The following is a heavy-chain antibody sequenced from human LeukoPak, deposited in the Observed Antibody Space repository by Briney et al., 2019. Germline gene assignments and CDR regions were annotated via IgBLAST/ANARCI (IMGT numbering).Heavy chain of an antibody. V-gene: IGHV3-7*03. CDR2: IKQDGSES. CDR1: GFTLSIYW. Sequence: PGGSLRLSCAASGFTLSIYWMSWVRQAPGKGLEWVANIKQDGSESHYVDSVKGRFTISRDNAKNSVSLQMNSLRAEDTAVYYCASSVNEDRLSHSWGQGTLVTVSS. D-gene: IGHD5/OR15-5a*01. CDR3: ASSVNEDRLSHS. J-gene: IGHJ4*02.